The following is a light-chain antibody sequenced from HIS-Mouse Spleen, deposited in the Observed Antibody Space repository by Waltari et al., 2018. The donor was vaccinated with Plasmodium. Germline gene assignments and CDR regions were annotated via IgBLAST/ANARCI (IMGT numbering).Light chain of an antibody. Sequence: SYELTQPSSVSVSPGQTARITCPGDVLAKENARWFQQKRDQAHVLVIYKDSERPPGIPERFSGSSSVTTVTLTISGAQVEDEADYYCYSAADNNLVFGGGTKLTVL. J-gene: IGLJ3*02. CDR3: YSAADNNLV. V-gene: IGLV3-27*01. CDR1: VLAKEN. CDR2: KDS.